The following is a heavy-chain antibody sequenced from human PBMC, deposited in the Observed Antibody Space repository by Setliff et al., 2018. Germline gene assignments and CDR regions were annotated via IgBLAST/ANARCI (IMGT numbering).Heavy chain of an antibody. V-gene: IGHV3-48*04. Sequence: HPGGSLRLSCAASGFTFSSYSINWVRQALGKGLEWVSYISSSSSTIYYADSVKGRFTISRDNAKNSLYLRMNSLRAEDTAVYYCARVAGRGRYWYFDLWGRGTLVTVSS. CDR2: ISSSSSTI. CDR1: GFTFSSYS. J-gene: IGHJ2*01. CDR3: ARVAGRGRYWYFDL.